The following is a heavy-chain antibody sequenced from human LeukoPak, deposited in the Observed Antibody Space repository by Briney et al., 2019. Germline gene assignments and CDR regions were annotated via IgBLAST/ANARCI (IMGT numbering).Heavy chain of an antibody. CDR2: IYYSGSI. CDR1: GGSISSYY. D-gene: IGHD2-2*01. Sequence: PSETLSLTCTVSGGSISSYYWSWIRQPPGKGLEWMGYIYYSGSINYNPSLKSRVIISVDKSKNQFSLKLTSETAADTAVYYCARLQLRHCSRTSCANEFDYWGQGTLVTVSS. CDR3: ARLQLRHCSRTSCANEFDY. J-gene: IGHJ4*02. V-gene: IGHV4-59*01.